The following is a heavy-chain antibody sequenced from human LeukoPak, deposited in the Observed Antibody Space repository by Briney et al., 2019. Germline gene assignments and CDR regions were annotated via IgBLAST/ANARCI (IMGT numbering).Heavy chain of an antibody. CDR1: GFTFSSYS. CDR3: ARGGLLLAPIDAFDI. V-gene: IGHV3-48*04. D-gene: IGHD2-15*01. J-gene: IGHJ3*02. Sequence: PGGSLRLSCAASGFTFSSYSMNWVRQAPGKGLEWVSYISSSSSTIYYADSVKGRFTISRDNAKNSLYLQMNSLRAEDTAVYYCARGGLLLAPIDAFDIWGQGTMVTVSS. CDR2: ISSSSSTI.